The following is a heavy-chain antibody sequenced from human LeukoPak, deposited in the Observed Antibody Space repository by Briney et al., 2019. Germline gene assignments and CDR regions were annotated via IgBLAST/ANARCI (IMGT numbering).Heavy chain of an antibody. J-gene: IGHJ4*02. Sequence: GGSLRLFCAASGFTFSDHYMDWVRQAPGKGLEWVVRTRNKANSYTTEYAASVKGRFTISRDVSKNSLYLQMDSLRTEDTAVYYCARIAVTGYYFDYWGQGTLVTVSS. CDR3: ARIAVTGYYFDY. CDR1: GFTFSDHY. CDR2: TRNKANSYTT. D-gene: IGHD4-17*01. V-gene: IGHV3-72*01.